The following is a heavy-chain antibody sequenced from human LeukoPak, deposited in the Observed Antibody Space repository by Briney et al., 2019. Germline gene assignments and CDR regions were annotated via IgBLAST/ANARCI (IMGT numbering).Heavy chain of an antibody. V-gene: IGHV3-48*03. D-gene: IGHD3-10*01. Sequence: GGSLRLSCAASGFTFSDYEMNWVRQAPGKGLEWVSYISSSGSTIYYADSVKGRFTISRDNAKNSLYLQMNSLRAEDTAVYYCARVYVLLWFGEYNGMDVWGQGTTVTVSS. J-gene: IGHJ6*02. CDR2: ISSSGSTI. CDR1: GFTFSDYE. CDR3: ARVYVLLWFGEYNGMDV.